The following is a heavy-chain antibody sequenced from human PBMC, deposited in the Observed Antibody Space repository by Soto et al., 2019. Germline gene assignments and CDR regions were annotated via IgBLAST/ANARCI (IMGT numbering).Heavy chain of an antibody. V-gene: IGHV3-74*01. J-gene: IGHJ5*02. Sequence: QLVESGGGLVQPGQSLRLSCAASGFVFSNYWMHWVRQTRGKGLVWVSRVNGDGSSTSYADSVRGRFTISRDNAKNALYRQTDRLRAEDTALYYCAIFRVDGDAVPWGQGPLVTVFS. CDR1: GFVFSNYW. D-gene: IGHD4-17*01. CDR2: VNGDGSST. CDR3: AIFRVDGDAVP.